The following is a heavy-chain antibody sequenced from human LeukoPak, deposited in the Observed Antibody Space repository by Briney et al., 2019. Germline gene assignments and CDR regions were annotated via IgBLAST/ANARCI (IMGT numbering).Heavy chain of an antibody. CDR3: ARVEATTGRNYHYYYMDV. J-gene: IGHJ6*03. Sequence: GGSLRLSCAASGFYFSGYSMNWVRQAPGKGLEWVSSINTGSTYMYYADSVKGRFTISRDNAKNSLHLQMYSLRAEDTAVYFCARVEATTGRNYHYYYMDVWGRGTTVTVSS. CDR2: INTGSTYM. D-gene: IGHD1-1*01. CDR1: GFYFSGYS. V-gene: IGHV3-21*01.